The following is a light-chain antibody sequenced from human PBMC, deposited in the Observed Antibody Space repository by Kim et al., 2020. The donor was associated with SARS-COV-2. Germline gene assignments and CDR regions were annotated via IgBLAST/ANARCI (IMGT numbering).Light chain of an antibody. CDR1: SRDVGTYNY. CDR3: NSYTTSTTWV. J-gene: IGLJ3*02. CDR2: DVS. Sequence: QSALTQPASVSGSPGQSITISCTGTSRDVGTYNYVSWYQQYPGQAPKLMIYDVSKRPSGVSDRFSGSKPGNTASLTISGLQAEDEADYYCNSYTTSTTWVFGGGTQLTVL. V-gene: IGLV2-14*01.